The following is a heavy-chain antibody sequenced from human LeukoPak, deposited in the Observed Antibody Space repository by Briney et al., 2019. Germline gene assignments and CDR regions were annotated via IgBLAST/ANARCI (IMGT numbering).Heavy chain of an antibody. CDR1: GFTFSSYA. Sequence: PGGSLRLSCAASGFTFSSYAMSWVRQAPGKGLEWVSAISGSGGSTYYADSVKGRFTISRDNSKNTLYPQMNSLRAEDTAVYYCAKDEGTYYDFWSGYSPYFDYWGQGTLVTVSS. CDR2: ISGSGGST. CDR3: AKDEGTYYDFWSGYSPYFDY. D-gene: IGHD3-3*01. V-gene: IGHV3-23*01. J-gene: IGHJ4*02.